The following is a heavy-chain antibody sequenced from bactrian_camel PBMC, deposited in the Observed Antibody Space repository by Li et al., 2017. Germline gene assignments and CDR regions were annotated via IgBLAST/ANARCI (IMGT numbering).Heavy chain of an antibody. CDR1: GDAYQSTC. V-gene: IGHV3S68*01. CDR3: GTGSRCSDIFSGRTSR. Sequence: VESGGGSVQAGGSLKLSCTATGDAYQSTCMGWFRERPGKEREGLACIYINGRTTEYTDSVKGRFTVSQDNTKRTMYLQMNGLKPEGTAMYYCGTGSRCSDIFSGRTSRRGQGTQVTVS. D-gene: IGHD4*01. J-gene: IGHJ4*01. CDR2: IYINGRTT.